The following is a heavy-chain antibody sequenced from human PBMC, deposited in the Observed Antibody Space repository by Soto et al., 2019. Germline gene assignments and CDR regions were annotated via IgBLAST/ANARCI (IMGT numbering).Heavy chain of an antibody. Sequence: SLKITGKGSENIYTRYCAVSLSKMPGKGLEWMGIIYPGDSDTRYSPSFQGQVTISADKSISTAYLQWSSLKASDTAMYYCARWGHVDTAMPRYWGQGTLVTVSS. J-gene: IGHJ4*02. CDR1: ENIYTRYC. CDR2: IYPGDSDT. V-gene: IGHV5-51*01. D-gene: IGHD5-18*01. CDR3: ARWGHVDTAMPRY.